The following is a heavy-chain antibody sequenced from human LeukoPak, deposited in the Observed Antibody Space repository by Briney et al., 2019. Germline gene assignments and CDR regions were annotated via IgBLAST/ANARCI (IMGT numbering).Heavy chain of an antibody. CDR2: IWDTEIT. CDR1: GGSIRSYF. V-gene: IGHV4-59*01. D-gene: IGHD5-12*01. CDR3: ARGLVLATDDAFDI. Sequence: SETLSPTCTVSGGSIRSYFWSWLRQPPGKGLEWIGYIWDTEITDYNPSLKSRVTISLDTSKNHFSLKLRSVTAADTALYFCARGLVLATDDAFDIWGQGTLVTVSS. J-gene: IGHJ3*02.